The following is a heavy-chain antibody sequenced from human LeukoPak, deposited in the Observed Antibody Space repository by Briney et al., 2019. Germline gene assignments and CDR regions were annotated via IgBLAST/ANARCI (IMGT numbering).Heavy chain of an antibody. V-gene: IGHV4-59*01. D-gene: IGHD5-12*01. CDR2: IDNTEST. CDR1: GASISSYY. J-gene: IGHJ6*04. CDR3: ARMTYDPHGVDV. Sequence: SETLSLTCTVSGASISSYYCSWIRQPPGKGLEWIGYIDNTESTNYNPSLKSRVTISVDKSKNHFSLKLSSVTAADTAVYYCARMTYDPHGVDVWGKGTTVTVSS.